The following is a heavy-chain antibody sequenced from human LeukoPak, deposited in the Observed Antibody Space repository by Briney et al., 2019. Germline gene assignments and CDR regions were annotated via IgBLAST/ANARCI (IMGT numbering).Heavy chain of an antibody. CDR1: GGSISSYY. J-gene: IGHJ4*02. D-gene: IGHD4-17*01. V-gene: IGHV4-59*01. CDR3: AREIDYGDYDY. CDR2: IYYSGST. Sequence: SETLSLTCTVSGGSISSYYWSWIRQPSGKGLEWIGYIYYSGSTNYNPSLKSRVTISVDTSKNQFSLKLSSVTAADTAVYYCAREIDYGDYDYWGQGTLVTVSS.